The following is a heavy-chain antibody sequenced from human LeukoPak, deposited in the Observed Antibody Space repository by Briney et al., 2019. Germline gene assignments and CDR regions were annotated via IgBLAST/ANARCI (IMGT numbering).Heavy chain of an antibody. CDR2: ISGSGGST. J-gene: IGHJ3*02. Sequence: PGGSLRLSCAASGFTFSSYAMSWVRQAPGKGLEWVSAISGSGGSTYYADSVKGRFTISRDNSKNTLHLQMNSLRAEDTAVYYCARVGAVAGGFDIWGQGTMVTVSS. CDR3: ARVGAVAGGFDI. CDR1: GFTFSSYA. V-gene: IGHV3-23*01. D-gene: IGHD6-19*01.